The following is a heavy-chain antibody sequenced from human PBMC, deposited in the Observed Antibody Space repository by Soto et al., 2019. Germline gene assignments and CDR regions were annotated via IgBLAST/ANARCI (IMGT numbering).Heavy chain of an antibody. Sequence: GASVKVSCKASGGTFSSYAISWVRQAPGQGLEWMGGIIPIFGTANYAQKFQGRVTITADESTSTAYMELSSLRSEDTAVYYCARGTVTTASYYYYYYGMDVWGQGTTVTVS. CDR2: IIPIFGTA. D-gene: IGHD4-4*01. CDR3: ARGTVTTASYYYYYYGMDV. V-gene: IGHV1-69*13. CDR1: GGTFSSYA. J-gene: IGHJ6*02.